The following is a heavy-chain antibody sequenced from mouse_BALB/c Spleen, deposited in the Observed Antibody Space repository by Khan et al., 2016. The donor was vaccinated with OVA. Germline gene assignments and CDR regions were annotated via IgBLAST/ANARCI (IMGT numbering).Heavy chain of an antibody. CDR2: ISGDSNTI. CDR3: ATSYFYGYYFDY. J-gene: IGHJ2*01. D-gene: IGHD1-1*01. V-gene: IGHV5-17*02. CDR1: GFTFSSYG. Sequence: EVELVESGGGLVQPGGSRKLSCAASGFTFSSYGMHWVRQAPEKGLEWVAYISGDSNTIYYADTVKGRFTISRDTPKNTLFLRMTSLMAEETAMYYCATSYFYGYYFDYWGPGTTLTVSS.